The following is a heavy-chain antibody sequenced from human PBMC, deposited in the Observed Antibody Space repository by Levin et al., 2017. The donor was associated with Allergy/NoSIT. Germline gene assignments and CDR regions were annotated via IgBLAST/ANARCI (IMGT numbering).Heavy chain of an antibody. Sequence: PGGSLRLSCKASGYTFTSYAMHWVRQAPGQRLEWMGWINAGNGNTKYSQKFQGRVTITRDTSASTAYMELSSLRSEDTAVYYCARDGYQGGDYVNHYYYYMDVWGKGTTVTVSS. D-gene: IGHD4-17*01. CDR2: INAGNGNT. CDR1: GYTFTSYA. V-gene: IGHV1-3*01. CDR3: ARDGYQGGDYVNHYYYYMDV. J-gene: IGHJ6*03.